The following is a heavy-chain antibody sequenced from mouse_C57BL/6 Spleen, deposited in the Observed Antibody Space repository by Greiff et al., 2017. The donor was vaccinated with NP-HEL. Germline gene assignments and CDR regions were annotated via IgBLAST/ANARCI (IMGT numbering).Heavy chain of an antibody. CDR3: AREDGQSDY. V-gene: IGHV1-19*01. CDR1: GYTFTDYY. Sequence: VQLKQSGPVLVKPGASVKMSCKASGYTFTDYYMNWVKQSHGKSLEWIGVINPYNGGTSYNQKFKGKATLTVDKSSSTAYMELNSLTSEDSAVYYCAREDGQSDYWGQGTTLTVSS. D-gene: IGHD2-3*01. CDR2: INPYNGGT. J-gene: IGHJ2*01.